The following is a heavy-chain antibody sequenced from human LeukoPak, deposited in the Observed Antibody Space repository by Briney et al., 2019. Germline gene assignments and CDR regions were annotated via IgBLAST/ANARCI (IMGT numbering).Heavy chain of an antibody. J-gene: IGHJ3*02. CDR1: GGSISSGDYY. Sequence: MSSQTLSLTCTVSGGSISSGDYYWSWIRQPPGKGLEWIGYIYYSGSTNYNPSLKSRVTISIDTSKNQFSLKLRSVTAADTAVYYCARDLVTVTKGFDIWGQGTMVSVSS. V-gene: IGHV4-30-4*01. D-gene: IGHD4-17*01. CDR2: IYYSGST. CDR3: ARDLVTVTKGFDI.